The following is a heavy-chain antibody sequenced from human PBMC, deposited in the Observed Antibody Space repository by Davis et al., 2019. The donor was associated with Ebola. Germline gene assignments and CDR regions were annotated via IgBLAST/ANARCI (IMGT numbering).Heavy chain of an antibody. CDR3: AKDLEDCSGGSCFYYYNYGMDV. V-gene: IGHV3-30*18. D-gene: IGHD2-15*01. Sequence: SLRLSCAASGFTFSSYGMHWVRQAPGKGLEWVAVISYDGSNKYYADSVKGRFTISRDNSKNTLYLQMNSLRAEDTAVYYCAKDLEDCSGGSCFYYYNYGMDVWGQGTTVTVSS. CDR1: GFTFSSYG. CDR2: ISYDGSNK. J-gene: IGHJ6*02.